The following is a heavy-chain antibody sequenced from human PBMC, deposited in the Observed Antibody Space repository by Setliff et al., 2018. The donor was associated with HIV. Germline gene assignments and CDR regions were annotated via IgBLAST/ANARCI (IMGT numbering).Heavy chain of an antibody. J-gene: IGHJ3*02. CDR3: ARDYFDSSAYHYGFGAFDI. V-gene: IGHV1-46*01. Sequence: ASVKVSCKASGYTFTSYYLHWVRQAPGQGLEWMGMINPSGGSASYAQKFQGRVTMSRDTSTSTVYMELSGLRSEDTAVYYCARDYFDSSAYHYGFGAFDIWGQGTMVTVSS. CDR2: INPSGGSA. CDR1: GYTFTSYY. D-gene: IGHD3-22*01.